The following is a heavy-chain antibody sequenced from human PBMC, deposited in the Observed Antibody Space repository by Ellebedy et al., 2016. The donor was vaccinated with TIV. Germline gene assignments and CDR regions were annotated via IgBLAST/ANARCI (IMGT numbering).Heavy chain of an antibody. J-gene: IGHJ5*02. CDR1: GFTFSTYW. Sequence: PGGSLRLSCAASGFTFSTYWMHWVRQTPEKGLVWVACISPDGSGTIYADSVKGRFSVSRDNAKNILYLEMNSLRVEDTAVYYCAKTMVTGFDPWGRGIQVTVSS. CDR2: ISPDGSGT. V-gene: IGHV3-74*01. D-gene: IGHD4/OR15-4a*01. CDR3: AKTMVTGFDP.